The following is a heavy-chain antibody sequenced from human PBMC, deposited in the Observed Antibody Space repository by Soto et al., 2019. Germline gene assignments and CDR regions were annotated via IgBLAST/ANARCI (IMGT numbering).Heavy chain of an antibody. CDR2: INPNSGGI. V-gene: IGHV1-2*02. CDR1: RDAFTCYY. CDR3: ARARSYDSRGYYYHYGMAV. Sequence: ASVKVSCKASRDAFTCYYMHWLRQAPEQGLEWMGWINPNSGGINYAQKFQGRVNMTRETSISTAYMELSRLRSEDTAVYYCARARSYDSRGYYYHYGMAVWGQGITLTVSS. J-gene: IGHJ6*02. D-gene: IGHD3-22*01.